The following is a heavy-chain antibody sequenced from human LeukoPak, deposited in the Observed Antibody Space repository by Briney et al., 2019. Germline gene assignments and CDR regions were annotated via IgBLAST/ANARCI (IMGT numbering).Heavy chain of an antibody. CDR1: GGSISSSSYY. D-gene: IGHD3/OR15-3a*01. J-gene: IGHJ4*02. CDR3: ARQTGSGLFILP. Sequence: SETLSLTCTVSGGSISSSSYYWGWIRQPPGKGLEWIGTIYYSGNTYYNASLKSQVSISIDTSKNQFSLRLTSVTAADTAVYYCARQTGSGLFILPGGQGTLVTVSS. CDR2: IYYSGNT. V-gene: IGHV4-39*01.